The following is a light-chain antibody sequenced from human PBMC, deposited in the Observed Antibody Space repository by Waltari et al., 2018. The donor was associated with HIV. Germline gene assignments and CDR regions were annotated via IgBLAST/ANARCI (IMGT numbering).Light chain of an antibody. CDR2: DAS. CDR3: QQRSNWPVT. J-gene: IGKJ1*01. CDR1: QSVSSY. V-gene: IGKV3-11*01. Sequence: EIVLTQSPATLSFSPGERATLSCRASQSVSSYLAWYKQKPGQAPRLLIYDASNRATGIPGRFSGSGSGTDFTLTISSLEPEDFAVYYCQQRSNWPVTFGQGTKVEIK.